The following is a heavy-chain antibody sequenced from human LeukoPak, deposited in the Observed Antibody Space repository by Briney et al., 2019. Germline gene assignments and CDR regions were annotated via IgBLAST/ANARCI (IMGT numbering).Heavy chain of an antibody. CDR3: AIMHGYYDGTGYWVQ. CDR2: ITTNGGRT. Sequence: GGSLRLSCAASGFTFASYGMSWVPQAPGKGLEWVSFITTNGGRTSYADSVEGRFTISRDNPRNTLYMQMNSLRDEDTAVYYCAIMHGYYDGTGYWVQWGQGTLVTVSS. V-gene: IGHV3-23*01. D-gene: IGHD3-22*01. J-gene: IGHJ1*01. CDR1: GFTFASYG.